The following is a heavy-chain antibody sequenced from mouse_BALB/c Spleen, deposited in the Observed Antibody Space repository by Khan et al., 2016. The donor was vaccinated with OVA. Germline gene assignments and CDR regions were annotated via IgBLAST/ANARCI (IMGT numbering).Heavy chain of an antibody. V-gene: IGHV1-84*02. CDR3: AARFDY. CDR2: IYPGSANA. CDR1: GYTFTDYY. Sequence: QVRLQQSGPELVKPGASVKISCKASGYTFTDYYINWVKQKPGQGLEWIGWIYPGSANARYNERFQGKATLTVDTSSSTAFMQLSSLTSEDTGVYFCAARFDYWGQGTTLTVSS. J-gene: IGHJ2*01.